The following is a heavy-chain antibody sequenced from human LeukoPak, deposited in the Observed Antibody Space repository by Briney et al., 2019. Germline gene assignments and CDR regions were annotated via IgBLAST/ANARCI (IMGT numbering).Heavy chain of an antibody. D-gene: IGHD3-22*01. CDR3: ARDAGTMIVPDDAFDI. V-gene: IGHV1-69*13. Sequence: SVKVSCKASGGTFSSYAISWVRQAPGQGLEWMGGIIPIFGTANYAQKFQGRVTITADESTSTAYMELSSLRSEDTAVYYCARDAGTMIVPDDAFDIWGQGTMVTVSS. J-gene: IGHJ3*02. CDR1: GGTFSSYA. CDR2: IIPIFGTA.